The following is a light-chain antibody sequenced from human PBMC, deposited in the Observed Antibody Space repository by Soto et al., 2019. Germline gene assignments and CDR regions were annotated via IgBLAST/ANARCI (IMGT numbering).Light chain of an antibody. CDR2: DAS. Sequence: EIVLTQSPATLSLSPGERATLSCRASQSVSSYLAWYQQKPGQAPRLLIYDASNRATGIPARFSSSGSGPDFTLTISSLEPEDFAVYYCQQRSNWPTFGGGTKVEIK. CDR3: QQRSNWPT. J-gene: IGKJ4*01. V-gene: IGKV3-11*01. CDR1: QSVSSY.